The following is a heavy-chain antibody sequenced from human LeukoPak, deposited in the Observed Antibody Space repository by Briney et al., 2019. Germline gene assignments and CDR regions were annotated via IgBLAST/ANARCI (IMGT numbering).Heavy chain of an antibody. CDR3: ARQPSRNLRLLNY. V-gene: IGHV1-2*06. CDR2: INPNSGGT. CDR1: GYTFTGYY. D-gene: IGHD5-12*01. J-gene: IGHJ4*02. Sequence: ASVKVSCKASGYTFTGYYMHWVRQAPGQGLEWMGRINPNSGGTNYAQKFQGRFTMTRDRSISTAYMELSRLRSDDTAVYYCARQPSRNLRLLNYWGQGTLVTVSS.